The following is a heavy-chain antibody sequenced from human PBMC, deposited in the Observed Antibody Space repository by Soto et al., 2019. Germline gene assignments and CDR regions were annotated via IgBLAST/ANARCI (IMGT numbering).Heavy chain of an antibody. J-gene: IGHJ5*02. CDR3: ARHLGYCSSTSCYPWFDP. CDR2: TYYNGNA. Sequence: SETLSLTCNVSGGSIDRSNYYWDWLRQPPGKGLEWIGTTYYNGNAYYNPSLRSRVSMSVDTSKNQFSLKLSSVTAADTAVYYCARHLGYCSSTSCYPWFDPWGQGTLVTVS. CDR1: GGSIDRSNYY. V-gene: IGHV4-39*01. D-gene: IGHD2-2*01.